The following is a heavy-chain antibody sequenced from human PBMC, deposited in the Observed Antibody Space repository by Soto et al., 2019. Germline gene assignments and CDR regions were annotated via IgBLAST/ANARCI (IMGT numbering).Heavy chain of an antibody. CDR1: GFTFSTYS. D-gene: IGHD3-16*01. CDR3: TRGGTYGGH. J-gene: IGHJ4*02. V-gene: IGHV3-48*02. CDR2: ISSGSSTI. Sequence: GGSLRLSCVASGFTFSTYSMTWVRQAPGKGLEWVSYISSGSSTIYYTDSVKGRFTISRDNAKNSLYLQMNSLRDEDTAVYYCTRGGTYGGHWGQGTLVTVSS.